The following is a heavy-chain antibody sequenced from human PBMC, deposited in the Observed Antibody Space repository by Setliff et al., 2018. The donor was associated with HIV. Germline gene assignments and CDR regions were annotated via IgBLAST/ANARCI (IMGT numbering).Heavy chain of an antibody. J-gene: IGHJ3*02. D-gene: IGHD3-16*01. CDR3: ARDGRFASGAKFDAFDI. V-gene: IGHV1-2*06. CDR2: INPKSGGT. Sequence: ASVKVSCKAVGYTFSGYYLHWVRQAPGQGLEWMGRINPKSGGTQYSQKFQGRFTISRDNAKNSLYLQMNSLRAEDTAVYYCARDGRFASGAKFDAFDIWGQGTMVTVSS. CDR1: GYTFSGYY.